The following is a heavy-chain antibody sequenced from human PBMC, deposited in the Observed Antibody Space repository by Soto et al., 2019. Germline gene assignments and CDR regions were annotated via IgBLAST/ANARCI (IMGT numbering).Heavy chain of an antibody. V-gene: IGHV3-9*01. CDR1: GFTFDDYA. CDR3: AKDLPQGYCSGGSGLGGVY. D-gene: IGHD2-15*01. Sequence: EVQLVESGGGLVQPGRSLRLSCAASGFTFDDYAMHWVRQAPGKGLEWVSGISWNSGSIGYADSVKGRFTISRDNAKNSLYLQMNSLRAEDTALYYCAKDLPQGYCSGGSGLGGVYWGQGTLVTVSS. J-gene: IGHJ4*02. CDR2: ISWNSGSI.